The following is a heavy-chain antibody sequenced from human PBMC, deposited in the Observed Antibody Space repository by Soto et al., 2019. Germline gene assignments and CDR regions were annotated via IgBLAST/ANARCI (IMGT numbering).Heavy chain of an antibody. Sequence: QVQLVQSGAEVKKPGSSVKVSCKASGGIFSTYAISWLRQAPGQGLEWMGGIIPIFGTPNYAQRFQGRDTITADESTSTAYMELSRLRSEDTAAYYCARDRDDYGSGNYYNRIDFWGQGTLVTVSS. J-gene: IGHJ4*02. V-gene: IGHV1-69*01. CDR2: IIPIFGTP. D-gene: IGHD3-10*01. CDR3: ARDRDDYGSGNYYNRIDF. CDR1: GGIFSTYA.